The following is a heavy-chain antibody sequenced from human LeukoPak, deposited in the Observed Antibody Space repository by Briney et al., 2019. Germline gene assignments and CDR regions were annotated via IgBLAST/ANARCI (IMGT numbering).Heavy chain of an antibody. V-gene: IGHV4-59*08. J-gene: IGHJ4*02. CDR2: IYYSGST. CDR1: GGSISSYY. D-gene: IGHD5-18*01. Sequence: SETLFLTCTVSGGSISSYYWSWIRQPPGKGLEWIGYIYYSGSTNYNPSLKSRVTISVDTSKNQFSLKLSSVTAADTAVYYCARHIYSYGFFAFDYWGQGTLVTVSS. CDR3: ARHIYSYGFFAFDY.